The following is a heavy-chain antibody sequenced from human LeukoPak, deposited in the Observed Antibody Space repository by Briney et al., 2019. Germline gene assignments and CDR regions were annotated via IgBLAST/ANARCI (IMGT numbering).Heavy chain of an antibody. Sequence: SVKVSCKASGGTFSSYAISWVRQAPGQGLEWMGGIIPIFGTANYAQKFQGRITITADKSTSTAYMELSSLRSEDTAVYYCARGGDYYIHNNWFDPWGQGTLVTVSS. CDR1: GGTFSSYA. D-gene: IGHD1-26*01. J-gene: IGHJ5*02. V-gene: IGHV1-69*06. CDR2: IIPIFGTA. CDR3: ARGGDYYIHNNWFDP.